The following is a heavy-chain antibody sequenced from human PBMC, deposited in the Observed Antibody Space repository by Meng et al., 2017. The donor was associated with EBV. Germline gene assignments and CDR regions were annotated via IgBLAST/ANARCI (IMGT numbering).Heavy chain of an antibody. V-gene: IGHV4-39*01. J-gene: IGHJ5*02. CDR2: VYYSGNS. D-gene: IGHD3-3*01. CDR1: GDPISSRSYY. Sequence: QLQLYQSGPGLVKPSEXLSLTCTVAGDPISSRSYYWGWIRQSPGKGLEWIGNVYYSGNSYYNPSLKSRVTISVDTSKNQFYLKLISVTAADTAVYFCARVSFYDYWSGYSFNWFDTWGQGTLVTVSS. CDR3: ARVSFYDYWSGYSFNWFDT.